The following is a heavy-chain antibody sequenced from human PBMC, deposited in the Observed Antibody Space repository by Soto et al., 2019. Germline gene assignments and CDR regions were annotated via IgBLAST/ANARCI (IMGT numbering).Heavy chain of an antibody. CDR1: VYTFTSYD. V-gene: IGHV1-8*01. CDR2: MNPNSGNT. D-gene: IGHD3-22*01. Sequence: XSVKVSCKASVYTFTSYDINWVRQATGQGLEWMGWMNPNSGNTGYAQKFQGRVTMTRNTSISTAYMELSSLRSEDTAVYYCARGPNYYDSSGYSDAFDIWGQGTMVTVSS. CDR3: ARGPNYYDSSGYSDAFDI. J-gene: IGHJ3*02.